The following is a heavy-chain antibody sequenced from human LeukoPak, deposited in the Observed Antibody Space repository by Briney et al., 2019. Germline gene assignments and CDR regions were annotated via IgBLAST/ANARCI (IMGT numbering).Heavy chain of an antibody. V-gene: IGHV3-9*01. D-gene: IGHD3-22*01. Sequence: GGSLRLSCAASGFTFDDYAMHWVRQAPGKGLEWVSGISWNSGSIGYADSVKGRFTISRDNSKNSLYLQMNSLRAEDTALYYCAKGYYDSSGPNDYWGQGTLVTVSS. CDR1: GFTFDDYA. J-gene: IGHJ4*02. CDR2: ISWNSGSI. CDR3: AKGYYDSSGPNDY.